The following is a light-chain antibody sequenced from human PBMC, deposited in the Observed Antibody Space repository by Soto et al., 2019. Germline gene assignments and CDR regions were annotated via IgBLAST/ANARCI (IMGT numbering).Light chain of an antibody. V-gene: IGKV1-6*01. CDR1: QGIRND. Sequence: QMTQSPSTLAASVGDRVTITCRASQGIRNDLGWYQQKPGKAPKLLIYAASSLQSGVPSRLSGSGSGTDFTLTISSLQPEDFATYYCLQDYNYPLTFGGGTKVDIK. CDR2: AAS. J-gene: IGKJ4*01. CDR3: LQDYNYPLT.